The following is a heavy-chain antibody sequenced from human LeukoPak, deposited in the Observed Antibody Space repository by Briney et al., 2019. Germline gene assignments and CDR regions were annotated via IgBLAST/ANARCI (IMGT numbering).Heavy chain of an antibody. J-gene: IGHJ4*02. Sequence: PGGSLRLSCAASGFTFSSHWTTWVRLAPGKGLEWVANIKQGGSQKYYVDSVKGRFTISRDDATSTLFLQMNNLRAEDSALYYCARGPNFCAYVDFLDSWGQGTLVTVSS. CDR1: GFTFSSHW. CDR3: ARGPNFCAYVDFLDS. CDR2: IKQGGSQK. V-gene: IGHV3-7*01. D-gene: IGHD5-12*01.